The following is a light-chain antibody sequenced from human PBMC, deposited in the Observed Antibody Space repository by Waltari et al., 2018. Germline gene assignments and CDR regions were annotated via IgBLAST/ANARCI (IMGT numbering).Light chain of an antibody. CDR1: QSIMYSSNNKNF. Sequence: DIVMSQSPDSLAVSLGERATINCRSSQSIMYSSNNKNFLAWYQQKPGQSPKLLIYWSSTRQSGVPDRFTGSWSGTDFTLTIASVQPEDVAIYYCQQNFITPFTFGPGTKVEIK. CDR2: WSS. J-gene: IGKJ3*01. V-gene: IGKV4-1*01. CDR3: QQNFITPFT.